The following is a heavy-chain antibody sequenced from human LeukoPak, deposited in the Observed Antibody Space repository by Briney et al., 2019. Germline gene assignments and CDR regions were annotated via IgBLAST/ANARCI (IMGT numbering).Heavy chain of an antibody. D-gene: IGHD3-3*01. J-gene: IGHJ3*02. CDR2: IYYSGST. Sequence: PSETLSLTCIVSGGPISSYYWSWIRQPPGKGLEWIGYIYYSGSTNYNPSLKSRVTISVDTSKNQFSLKLSSVTAADTAVYYCARSLRFLEWLSIKGPFGAFDIWGQGTMVTVSS. CDR3: ARSLRFLEWLSIKGPFGAFDI. V-gene: IGHV4-59*01. CDR1: GGPISSYY.